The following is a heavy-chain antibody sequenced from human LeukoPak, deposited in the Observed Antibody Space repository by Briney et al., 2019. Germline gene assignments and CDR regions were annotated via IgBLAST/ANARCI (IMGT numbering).Heavy chain of an antibody. CDR1: GFTFISYW. D-gene: IGHD3-22*01. V-gene: IGHV3-7*01. CDR3: ARGRFNYDSSGYSSFYH. CDR2: IKKDGSEK. J-gene: IGHJ4*02. Sequence: GGSLRLSCAASGFTFISYWMSWVRQAPGRGLEWVANIKKDGSEKYYVDSVKGRFTISRDNAKNSLYLQMNSLRAEDTAVYYCARGRFNYDSSGYSSFYHWGQGTLVTVSS.